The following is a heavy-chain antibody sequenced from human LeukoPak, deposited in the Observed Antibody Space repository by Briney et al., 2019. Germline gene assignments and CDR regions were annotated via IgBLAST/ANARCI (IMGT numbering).Heavy chain of an antibody. Sequence: GGSLRLSCAASGFTFSSYAMSWVRQAPGKGLEWVSAISGSGGSTYYADSVKGRFTISRDNAKNSLYLQMNSLRAEDTAVYYCAREGGAEDYYYYYGMDVWGQGTTVTVSS. CDR2: ISGSGGST. V-gene: IGHV3-23*01. D-gene: IGHD1-26*01. CDR3: AREGGAEDYYYYYGMDV. CDR1: GFTFSSYA. J-gene: IGHJ6*02.